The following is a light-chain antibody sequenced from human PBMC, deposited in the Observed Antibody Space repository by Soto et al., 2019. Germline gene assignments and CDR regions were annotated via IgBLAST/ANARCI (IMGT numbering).Light chain of an antibody. J-gene: IGKJ1*01. CDR2: GAS. V-gene: IGKV3-20*01. CDR1: QSVSSSY. CDR3: QQYGSSRT. Sequence: EIVLTQSPGTLSLSPGEGATLSCRASQSVSSSYLAWYQQKPGQAPRLLIYGASSRATGIPDRFSGSGSGTDFTLTISRLEPEDFAVYYCQQYGSSRTFGQGT.